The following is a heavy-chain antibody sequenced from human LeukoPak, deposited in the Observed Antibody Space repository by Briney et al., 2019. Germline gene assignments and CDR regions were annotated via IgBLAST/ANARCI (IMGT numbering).Heavy chain of an antibody. D-gene: IGHD1-1*01. CDR1: GYTFIGYY. V-gene: IGHV1-2*06. Sequence: ASVKVSCKASGYTFIGYYIHWVRQAPGQGLEWMGRINPNSGGTNYAQKFQGRVTMTRDTSISTAYMELSRLRSDDTAAYYCARDRDTELTDWGQGTLVTVSS. J-gene: IGHJ4*02. CDR2: INPNSGGT. CDR3: ARDRDTELTD.